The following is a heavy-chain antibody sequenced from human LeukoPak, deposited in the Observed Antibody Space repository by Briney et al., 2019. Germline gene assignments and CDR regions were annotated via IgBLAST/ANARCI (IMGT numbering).Heavy chain of an antibody. J-gene: IGHJ4*02. Sequence: PGGSLRPSCEASGFTFSSYAMSWVRQAPGKGLEWVSGISTNGGSTSYADSVKGRLTISRDNPRNMLYMEMNSLRAEDTAVYYRLVMHRYYDGSGYWVQWGQGTLVTVSS. D-gene: IGHD3-22*01. CDR3: LVMHRYYDGSGYWVQ. CDR2: ISTNGGST. V-gene: IGHV3-23*01. CDR1: GFTFSSYA.